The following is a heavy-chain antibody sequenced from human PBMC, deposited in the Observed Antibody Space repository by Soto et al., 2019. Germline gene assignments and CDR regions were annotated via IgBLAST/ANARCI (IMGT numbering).Heavy chain of an antibody. V-gene: IGHV6-1*01. D-gene: IGHD3-3*01. CDR1: GDSVSSNSAA. J-gene: IGHJ4*02. CDR2: TYYRSKWYN. CDR3: ARAGAHDFWSGYSSFDY. Sequence: PSQTLSLTCAISGDSVSSNSAAWNWIRQSPSRGLECLGRTYYRSKWYNDYAVSVKSRITINPDTSKNQFSLQLNSVTPEDTAVYYCARAGAHDFWSGYSSFDYWGQGTLVTVSS.